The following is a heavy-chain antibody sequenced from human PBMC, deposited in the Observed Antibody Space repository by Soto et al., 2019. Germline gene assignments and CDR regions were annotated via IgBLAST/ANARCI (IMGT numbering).Heavy chain of an antibody. J-gene: IGHJ6*02. D-gene: IGHD1-26*01. CDR1: GVSISSSSYY. CDR2: IYYSGST. V-gene: IGHV4-39*01. Sequence: SETLSLTCTGSGVSISSSSYYWGWIRQPPGKGLEWIGSIYYSGSTYYNPSLKSRVTISVDTSKNQFSLKLSSVTAADTAVYYCAVRRVGATPSYSSYYGMDVRGQGPTVT. CDR3: AVRRVGATPSYSSYYGMDV.